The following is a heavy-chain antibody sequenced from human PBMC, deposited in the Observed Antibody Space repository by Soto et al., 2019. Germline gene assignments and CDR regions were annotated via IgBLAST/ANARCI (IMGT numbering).Heavy chain of an antibody. V-gene: IGHV3-9*01. Sequence: EVQLVESGGGLVQPGRSLRLSCAASGFTFDDYAMHWVRQAPGKGLEWVSGISWNSGSIGYADSVKGRFTISRDNAKNSLYLQMNSLRAEDTALYYCAKDSGVAFEYSSSSYAFDIWGQGTMVTVSS. CDR3: AKDSGVAFEYSSSSYAFDI. CDR1: GFTFDDYA. D-gene: IGHD6-6*01. J-gene: IGHJ3*02. CDR2: ISWNSGSI.